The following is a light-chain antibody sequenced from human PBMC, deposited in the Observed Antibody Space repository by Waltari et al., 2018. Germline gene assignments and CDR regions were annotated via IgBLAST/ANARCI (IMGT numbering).Light chain of an antibody. CDR3: SSYTSSSNYV. V-gene: IGLV2-14*03. Sequence: YQQHPGKAPKLMSYDVSNRPSGVSNRFSGAKSGNTASLTISGLQAEDEADYYCSSYTSSSNYVFGTGTKVTVL. CDR2: DVS. J-gene: IGLJ1*01.